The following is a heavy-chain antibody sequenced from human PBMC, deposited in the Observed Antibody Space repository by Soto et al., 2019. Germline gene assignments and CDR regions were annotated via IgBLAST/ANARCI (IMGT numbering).Heavy chain of an antibody. D-gene: IGHD5-12*01. J-gene: IGHJ3*02. CDR3: KSVVEMATIMALGAFDI. V-gene: IGHV1-69*13. Sequence: SVKVSCRASGRTFRSYAISWVRQAPGQGLEWMGGIIPVFGTANYEQKLQGRVAVTAEDCTCAAHMERSSLRTADTAEEYCKSVVEMATIMALGAFDIWGQGTMVTVSS. CDR1: GRTFRSYA. CDR2: IIPVFGTA.